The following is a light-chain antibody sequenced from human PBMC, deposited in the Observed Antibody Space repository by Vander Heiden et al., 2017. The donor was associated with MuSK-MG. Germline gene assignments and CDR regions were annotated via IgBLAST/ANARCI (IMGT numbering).Light chain of an antibody. V-gene: IGLV3-1*01. J-gene: IGLJ2*01. CDR2: QDS. CDR1: KLGDKY. Sequence: SYELTQPPSVSVSPGQTASITCSGDKLGDKYACWYQQKPGQSPVLVIDQDSKRPSGIPERFAGSNSGNTATLTISGTQAMDEADYYCQAWDSSTDGVFGGGTKLTV. CDR3: QAWDSSTDGV.